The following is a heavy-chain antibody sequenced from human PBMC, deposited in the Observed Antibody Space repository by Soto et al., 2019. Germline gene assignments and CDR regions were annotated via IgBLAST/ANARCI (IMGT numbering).Heavy chain of an antibody. CDR3: ARRQPYYYYMDI. CDR2: IYYSGST. D-gene: IGHD6-13*01. J-gene: IGHJ6*03. V-gene: IGHV4-31*03. Sequence: SETLSLTCTVSGGSISSGGYYWSWIRQHPGKGLEGIGYIYYSGSTYYNPSLKSRVTISVDTSKNQYSLKLSSVTAADTAVYYCARRQPYYYYMDIWGKGTTVTVSS. CDR1: GGSISSGGYY.